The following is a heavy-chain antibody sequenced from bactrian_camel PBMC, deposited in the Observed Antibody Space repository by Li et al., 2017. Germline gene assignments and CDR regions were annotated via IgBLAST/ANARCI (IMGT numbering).Heavy chain of an antibody. V-gene: IGHV3S1*01. Sequence: HVQLVESGGGSVQAGGSLRLSRAASGYTFTGYSMGWFRQAPGKEREGVAALNTDTTPVYADSVKGRYTISRDDAKNRVYLQLNDLKTEDTAMYYCAKAFLNLSGPRGQGTQVTVS. CDR1: GYTFTGYS. CDR3: AKAFLNLSGP. D-gene: IGHD1*01. J-gene: IGHJ4*01. CDR2: LNTDTTP.